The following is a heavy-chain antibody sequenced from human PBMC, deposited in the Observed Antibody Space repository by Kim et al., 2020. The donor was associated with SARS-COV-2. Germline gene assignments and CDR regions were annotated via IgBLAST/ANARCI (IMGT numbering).Heavy chain of an antibody. D-gene: IGHD6-19*01. CDR2: ISSDGNNK. Sequence: GGSLRLSCAASGFTFSSFGIHWVRQAPGKGLEWVAVISSDGNNKYYEASVKGRFTISRDNSKNTLYLQMNSLRPEDTAVYYCAKDWWQWLVGGYFGMNVWGQGTTVTVSS. CDR3: AKDWWQWLVGGYFGMNV. J-gene: IGHJ6*02. V-gene: IGHV3-30*18. CDR1: GFTFSSFG.